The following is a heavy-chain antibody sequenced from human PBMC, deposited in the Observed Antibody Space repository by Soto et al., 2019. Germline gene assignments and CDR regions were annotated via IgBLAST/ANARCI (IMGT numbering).Heavy chain of an antibody. J-gene: IGHJ4*02. Sequence: EASVKVSCKVSGYTLTELSMHWVRQAPGKGLEWMGGFDPEDGERIYAQKFQGRVTMTEDTSTDTAYMELSSLRSEDTAVYYCARDNSGSYLPFFDYWGQENLVNVS. CDR2: FDPEDGER. D-gene: IGHD1-26*01. CDR3: ARDNSGSYLPFFDY. CDR1: GYTLTELS. V-gene: IGHV1-24*01.